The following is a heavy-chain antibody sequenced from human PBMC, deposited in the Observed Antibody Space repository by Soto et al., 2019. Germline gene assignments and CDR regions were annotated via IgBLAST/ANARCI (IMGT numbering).Heavy chain of an antibody. J-gene: IGHJ6*02. CDR1: GFTFTGHG. CDR3: AKELRQQLVNLHYYCGMDV. CDR2: MSYDGSYK. D-gene: IGHD6-13*01. V-gene: IGHV3-30*18. Sequence: QVQLVESGGGVVQPGRSLRLSCVASGFTFTGHGMHWVRQAPGKGLEWVAVMSYDGSYKYYADSVKGRFTISRDNSKNTLYLKMDSLRREDTAVYYCAKELRQQLVNLHYYCGMDVWGQGNTGSVSS.